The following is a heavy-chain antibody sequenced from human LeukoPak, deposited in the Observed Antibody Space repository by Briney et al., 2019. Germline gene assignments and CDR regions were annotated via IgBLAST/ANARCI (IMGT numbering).Heavy chain of an antibody. CDR3: AAVDTAMVTVDGYFDY. J-gene: IGHJ4*02. CDR2: IIPIFGTA. CDR1: GGTFSSYA. V-gene: IGHV1-69*13. D-gene: IGHD5-18*01. Sequence: SVKVSCKASGGTFSSYAISWVRQAPEQGLEWMGGIIPIFGTANYAQKFQGRVTITADESTSTAYMELSSLRSEDTAVYYCAAVDTAMVTVDGYFDYWGQGTLVTVSS.